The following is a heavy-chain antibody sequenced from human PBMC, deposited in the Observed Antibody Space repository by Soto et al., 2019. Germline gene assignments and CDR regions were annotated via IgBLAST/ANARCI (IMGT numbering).Heavy chain of an antibody. Sequence: GRFTISRDDSKSITYLQMNSLKTEDTAVYYCARAHGHSSGWVIDYWGQGTLVTVSS. J-gene: IGHJ4*02. D-gene: IGHD6-19*01. CDR3: ARAHGHSSGWVIDY. V-gene: IGHV3-49*02.